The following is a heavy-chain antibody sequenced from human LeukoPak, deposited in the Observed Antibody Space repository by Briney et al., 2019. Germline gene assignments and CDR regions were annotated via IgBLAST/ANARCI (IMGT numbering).Heavy chain of an antibody. D-gene: IGHD3-22*01. CDR2: INHSGST. CDR1: GGSFSGYY. Sequence: PSETLSLTCAVYGGSFSGYYWSWIRQPPGKGLEWIGEINHSGSTNYNPSLKSRVTISVDTSKNQFSLKLSSVTAADTAVYYCARGGGYYDSSGYYPRWGQGTLVTVSS. J-gene: IGHJ4*02. CDR3: ARGGGYYDSSGYYPR. V-gene: IGHV4-34*01.